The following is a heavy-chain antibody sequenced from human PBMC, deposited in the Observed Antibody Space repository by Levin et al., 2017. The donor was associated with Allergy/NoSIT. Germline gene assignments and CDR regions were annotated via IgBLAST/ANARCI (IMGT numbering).Heavy chain of an antibody. CDR3: ARDYYDSSGYYYYGMDV. D-gene: IGHD3-22*01. J-gene: IGHJ6*02. CDR1: GGTFSSYT. Sequence: SVKVSCKASGGTFSSYTISWVRQAPGQGLEWMGRIIPILGIANYAQKFQGRVTITADKSTSTAYMELSSLRSEDTAVYYCARDYYDSSGYYYYGMDVWGQGTTVTVSS. V-gene: IGHV1-69*04. CDR2: IIPILGIA.